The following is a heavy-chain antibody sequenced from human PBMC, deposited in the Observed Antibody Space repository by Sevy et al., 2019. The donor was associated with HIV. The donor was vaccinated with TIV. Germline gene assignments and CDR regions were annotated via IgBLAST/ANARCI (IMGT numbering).Heavy chain of an antibody. Sequence: ASVEVSCRASGYTFTTYDINWVRQATGQGLEWMGWMSANSGNTGYAQRFQGRITMTRDTATRTAYMELSSLRAEDTAVYYCARFLSTSYYHNYAMDVWGQGTTVTVSS. J-gene: IGHJ6*02. CDR3: ARFLSTSYYHNYAMDV. V-gene: IGHV1-8*01. D-gene: IGHD2-2*01. CDR2: MSANSGNT. CDR1: GYTFTTYD.